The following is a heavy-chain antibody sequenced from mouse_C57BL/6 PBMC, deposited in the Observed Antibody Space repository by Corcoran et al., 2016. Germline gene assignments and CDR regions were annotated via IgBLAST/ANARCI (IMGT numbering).Heavy chain of an antibody. CDR2: IFPGSGST. Sequence: QVQLQQSGPELVKPGASVKISCKASGYTFTDYYINWVKQRPGQGLEWIGWIFPGSGSTYYNEKFKGKATLTVDNSSSTAYMLLSSLTSEDSAVYFCARVIYYYGSFADWGQGTLVTVSA. J-gene: IGHJ3*01. CDR1: GYTFTDYY. CDR3: ARVIYYYGSFAD. D-gene: IGHD1-1*01. V-gene: IGHV1-75*01.